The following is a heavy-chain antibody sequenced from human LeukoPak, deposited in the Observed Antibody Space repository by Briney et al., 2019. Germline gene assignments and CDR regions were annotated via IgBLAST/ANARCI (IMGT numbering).Heavy chain of an antibody. CDR3: ARGMTHGYFDL. CDR2: INHSGST. V-gene: IGHV4-34*01. CDR1: GFSFSGYY. Sequence: PSETLSLTCAVYGFSFSGYYWSWIRQPPGKGLEWLGEINHSGSTNYNPSLKSRVTISVDTSKNQFSLKLSSVTAADAAVYYCARGMTHGYFDLWGRGTLVTVSS. J-gene: IGHJ2*01.